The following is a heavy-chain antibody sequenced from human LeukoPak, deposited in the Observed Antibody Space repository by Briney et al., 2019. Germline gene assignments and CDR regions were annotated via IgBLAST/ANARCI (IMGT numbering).Heavy chain of an antibody. V-gene: IGHV1-2*02. CDR1: GYTFTDYY. CDR3: ARDRYSSSWYYNWFDP. Sequence: ASVKVSCKASGYTFTDYYMHWVRQAPGQGLEWMGWINPHSGGTDHAQKFQGRVTMTRDTSISTAYMELSRLRSDDTAVYYCARDRYSSSWYYNWFDPWGQGTLVTVSS. CDR2: INPHSGGT. J-gene: IGHJ5*02. D-gene: IGHD6-13*01.